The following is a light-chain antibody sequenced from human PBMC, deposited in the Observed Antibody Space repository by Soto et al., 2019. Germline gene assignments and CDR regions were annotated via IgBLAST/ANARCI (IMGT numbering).Light chain of an antibody. CDR2: EVS. J-gene: IGLJ3*02. CDR1: GSDVGGYNY. CDR3: ISYTSSSTWV. Sequence: QSALTQPASVSGSPGQSITISCTGTGSDVGGYNYVSWYQEHPGKAPKLIIYEVSDRPSGVSNRFSGYKSGNTASLTISGLQAEDEADYYCISYTSSSTWVFGGGTKLTVL. V-gene: IGLV2-14*01.